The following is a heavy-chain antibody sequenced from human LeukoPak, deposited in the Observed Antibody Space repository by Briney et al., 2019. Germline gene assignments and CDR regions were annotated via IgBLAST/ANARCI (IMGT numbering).Heavy chain of an antibody. CDR1: GGSFSGYY. CDR3: ARRYYDILTGHAFDI. CDR2: INHSGST. V-gene: IGHV4-34*01. Sequence: SETLSLTCAVYGGSFSGYYWSWIRQPPGKGLEWIGEINHSGSTNYNPSLKSRVTISVDTSKNQFSLKLSSVTAADTAVYYCARRYYDILTGHAFDIWGQGTMVTVSS. J-gene: IGHJ3*02. D-gene: IGHD3-9*01.